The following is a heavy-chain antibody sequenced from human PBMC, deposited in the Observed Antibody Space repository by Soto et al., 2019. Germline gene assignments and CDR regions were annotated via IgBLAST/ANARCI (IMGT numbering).Heavy chain of an antibody. J-gene: IGHJ4*02. D-gene: IGHD2-2*01. CDR2: IYNNGRT. CDR1: GGSISSSS. CDR3: ARARFCTSTSCYHYFDF. V-gene: IGHV4-59*01. Sequence: KPSETLSLTCTVSGGSISSSSWSWIRQPPGRGLGWIGYIYNNGRTDYNPSLKSRVTISVDTSKNHFSLKLSSVTPADTAVYYCARARFCTSTSCYHYFDFWGQGTLVTVS.